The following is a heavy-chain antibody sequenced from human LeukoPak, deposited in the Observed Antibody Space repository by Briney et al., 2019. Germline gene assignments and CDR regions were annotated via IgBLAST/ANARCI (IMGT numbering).Heavy chain of an antibody. CDR3: ASLRGYSGYDDGVYWYFDL. CDR1: GGSISSSSYY. CDR2: IYYSGST. V-gene: IGHV4-39*01. D-gene: IGHD5-12*01. Sequence: SETLSLTCTVSGGSISSSSYYWGWIRQPPGKGLEWIGSIYYSGSTYYNPSLKSRVTISVDTSKNQLSLKLSSVTAADTAVYYCASLRGYSGYDDGVYWYFDLWGRGTLVTVSS. J-gene: IGHJ2*01.